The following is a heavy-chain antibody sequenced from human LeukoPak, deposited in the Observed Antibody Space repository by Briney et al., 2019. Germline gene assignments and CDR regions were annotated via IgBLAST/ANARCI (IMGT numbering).Heavy chain of an antibody. Sequence: SETLSLTCTVSGGSISGYYWSWIRQPPGKGLEWIGYIYYSGSTNKNPSLKSRVTISVGMSKNQFSLKLSSVTAADTAVYYCARAGYSSRSYYYYYMDVWGKGTTVTVSS. CDR3: ARAGYSSRSYYYYYMDV. CDR2: IYYSGST. CDR1: GGSISGYY. J-gene: IGHJ6*03. D-gene: IGHD6-19*01. V-gene: IGHV4-59*13.